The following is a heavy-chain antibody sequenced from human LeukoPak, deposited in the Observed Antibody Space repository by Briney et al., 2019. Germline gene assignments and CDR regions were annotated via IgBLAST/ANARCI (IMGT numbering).Heavy chain of an antibody. D-gene: IGHD2-15*01. Sequence: PGRSLRLSCAASGFTFSSYGMHWVRQAPGKGLEWVAVISYDGSNKYYADSVKGRFTISRDNSKNTLYLQMNSLRAEDTAVYYCARSRLGYCSGGSCFYFDYWGQGTLVTVSS. CDR3: ARSRLGYCSGGSCFYFDY. CDR2: ISYDGSNK. CDR1: GFTFSSYG. J-gene: IGHJ4*02. V-gene: IGHV3-30*03.